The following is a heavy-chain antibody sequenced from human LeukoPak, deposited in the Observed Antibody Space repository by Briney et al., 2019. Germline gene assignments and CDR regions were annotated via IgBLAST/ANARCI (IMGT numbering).Heavy chain of an antibody. V-gene: IGHV4-4*02. CDR3: ARESPSYYYDSRGLPRAFDI. CDR1: GGSISSNNW. Sequence: PSETLSLTCAVSGGSISSNNWCRWVRQPPGKVLEGYGESCHSGSTNYNPSLKSRVTISVDKSKNQFSLKLSSVTAADTAVYYCARESPSYYYDSRGLPRAFDIWGQGTMVNVSS. CDR2: SCHSGST. J-gene: IGHJ3*02. D-gene: IGHD3-22*01.